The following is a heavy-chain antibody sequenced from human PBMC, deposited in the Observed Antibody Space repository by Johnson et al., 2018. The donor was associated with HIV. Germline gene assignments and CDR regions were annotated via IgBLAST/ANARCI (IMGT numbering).Heavy chain of an antibody. CDR2: ISWDGGST. J-gene: IGHJ3*02. CDR1: GFTFDDYA. Sequence: VESGGVVVQPGGSLRLSCAASGFTFDDYAMHWVRQAPGKGLEWVSLISWDGGSTYYADSVKGRFTISRDNSKNSLYLQMNSLRAEDTAVYYCARWSYTLRAFDIWGQGTMVTVSS. V-gene: IGHV3-43D*03. CDR3: ARWSYTLRAFDI. D-gene: IGHD4/OR15-4a*01.